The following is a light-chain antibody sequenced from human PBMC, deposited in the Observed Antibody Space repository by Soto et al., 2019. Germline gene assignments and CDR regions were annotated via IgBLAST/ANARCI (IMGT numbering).Light chain of an antibody. V-gene: IGLV2-8*01. CDR1: SSDVGGYNR. J-gene: IGLJ3*02. CDR3: NSYAGNSWV. Sequence: QSALTQPPSASGSPGQPVSISCTGTSSDVGGYNRVSWYQHHPGKAPKLIIYEVFKRPSGVPDRFSGSKSGNTASLTVSGLQAEDGADYYCNSYAGNSWVFGGGTKLTVL. CDR2: EVF.